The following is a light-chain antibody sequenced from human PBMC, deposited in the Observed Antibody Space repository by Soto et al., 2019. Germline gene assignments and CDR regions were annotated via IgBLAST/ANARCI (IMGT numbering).Light chain of an antibody. CDR3: QQHESYPRT. CDR1: QNIHTW. Sequence: DIQMTQSPSTLSASVDDRVTITCRASQNIHTWLAWYQHKPGKAPSLLIYAASSSESGVPSRFSGSGSGTEFTLTISSLQPDDFATYYCQQHESYPRTFGQGTKVEMK. CDR2: AAS. J-gene: IGKJ1*01. V-gene: IGKV1-5*03.